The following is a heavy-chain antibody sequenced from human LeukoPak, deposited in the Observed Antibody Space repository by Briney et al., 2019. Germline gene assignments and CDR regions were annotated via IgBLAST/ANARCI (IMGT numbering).Heavy chain of an antibody. D-gene: IGHD3-22*01. CDR1: GFTFSSYS. J-gene: IGHJ4*02. CDR2: ISSSSSTI. V-gene: IGHV3-48*01. CDR3: ARITTSYADY. Sequence: GGSLRLSCAASGFTFSSYSMNWVRQAPGKGLEWVSYISSSSSTIYYADSVKGRFTISRDNSKNTVYLQMNSLRAEDTAVYYCARITTSYADYWGQGTLVTVSS.